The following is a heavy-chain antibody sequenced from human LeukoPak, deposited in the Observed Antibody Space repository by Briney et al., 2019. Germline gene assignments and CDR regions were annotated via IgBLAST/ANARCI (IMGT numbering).Heavy chain of an antibody. D-gene: IGHD3-22*01. V-gene: IGHV4-30-4*01. CDR3: ARAGQYHYNSAGYFPDY. Sequence: SETLSLTCTVSGGSISSGDSYWSWIRQPPGKGLEWIGSIYYSGSTYYNPSLKSRVTISVDTSKNDFFLRLSSVTAADTAIYYCARAGQYHYNSAGYFPDYWGQGTLVTVSS. CDR2: IYYSGST. CDR1: GGSISSGDSY. J-gene: IGHJ4*02.